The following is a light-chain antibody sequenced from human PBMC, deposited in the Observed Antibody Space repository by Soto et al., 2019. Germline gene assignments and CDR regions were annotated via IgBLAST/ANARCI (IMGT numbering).Light chain of an antibody. CDR2: EVT. CDR3: CSYARNRLYV. Sequence: QSALTQPASVSVSPGQSITISCTGTSSDVGGYNFVSWYQQKPGKAPKLLIYEVTHRPSGISDRFSGSKSGNTASLTISGLQSEDEASYYCCSYARNRLYVFGSGTKVTVL. CDR1: SSDVGGYNF. V-gene: IGLV2-14*01. J-gene: IGLJ1*01.